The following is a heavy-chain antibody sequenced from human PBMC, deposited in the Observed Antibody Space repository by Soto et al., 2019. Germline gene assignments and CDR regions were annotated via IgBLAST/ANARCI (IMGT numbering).Heavy chain of an antibody. CDR3: AREVGYGDFSAALLD. J-gene: IGHJ4*02. CDR2: IITLFGTA. CDR1: GGTFSSHS. D-gene: IGHD4-17*01. V-gene: IGHV1-69*01. Sequence: VQLMQSGAEVKQPGSSVKVSCKASGGTFSSHSINWVRQAPGQGLEWMGGIITLFGTANYAQNFQGRVTRTADQSTSTAYMELNSLRSDDTAVYYCAREVGYGDFSAALLDWGQGTLVTVSS.